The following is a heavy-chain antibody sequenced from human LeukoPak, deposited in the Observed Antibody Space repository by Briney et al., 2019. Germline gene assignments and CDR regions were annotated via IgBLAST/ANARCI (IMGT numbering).Heavy chain of an antibody. Sequence: PSETLSLTCAVSGGSISSSSYYWGWIRQPPGKGLEWIGSIYYSGSTYYNPSLKSRVTISVDTSKNQFSLRLSSVTAADTAVYFCARHYDFWSSYPYFDYWGLGTLVTVSS. CDR3: ARHYDFWSSYPYFDY. D-gene: IGHD3-3*01. CDR1: GGSISSSSYY. V-gene: IGHV4-39*01. CDR2: IYYSGST. J-gene: IGHJ4*02.